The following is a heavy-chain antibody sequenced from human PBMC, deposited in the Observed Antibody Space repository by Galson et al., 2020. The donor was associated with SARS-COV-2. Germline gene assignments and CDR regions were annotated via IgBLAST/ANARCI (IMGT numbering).Heavy chain of an antibody. CDR1: GGSISSGSYY. D-gene: IGHD1-26*01. Sequence: SETLSLTCTVSGGSISSGSYYWSWLRQPAGKGLEWIGRIYSSGSTNYNPSLKSRVTISVDTSKHQFSLKLSCVTAADTAVYYCARESRWELYFDHWGQGTLVTVSS. J-gene: IGHJ4*02. CDR2: IYSSGST. V-gene: IGHV4-61*02. CDR3: ARESRWELYFDH.